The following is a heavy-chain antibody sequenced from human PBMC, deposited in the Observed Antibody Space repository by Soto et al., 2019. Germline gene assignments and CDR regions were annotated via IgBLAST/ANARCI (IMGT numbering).Heavy chain of an antibody. CDR3: VRHQHCGGDSDYLDH. J-gene: IGHJ4*02. D-gene: IGHD2-21*02. CDR2: VFPGDSDT. CDR1: GYNFGNYW. V-gene: IGHV5-51*01. Sequence: GESLKISCKGSGYNFGNYWIGWVRQMPGRGLEWMAIVFPGDSDTRYSPSFRGQVTISADESISTAYLHWNSLKASDTAIYYCVRHQHCGGDSDYLDHWSRGTLVTVSS.